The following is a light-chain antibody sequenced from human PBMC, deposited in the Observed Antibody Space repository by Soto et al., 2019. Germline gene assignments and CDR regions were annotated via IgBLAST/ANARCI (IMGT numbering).Light chain of an antibody. V-gene: IGKV3-11*01. Sequence: ELVLTQSPATLSLSPGERATLSCRASQSVSSYLAWYQQKPGQAPRLLTSDASNRGTGIPARFSGSGSGTDFTLTISSLEPEDFAVYYCQQRSNWLTFGGGTKVEIK. CDR1: QSVSSY. CDR2: DAS. J-gene: IGKJ4*01. CDR3: QQRSNWLT.